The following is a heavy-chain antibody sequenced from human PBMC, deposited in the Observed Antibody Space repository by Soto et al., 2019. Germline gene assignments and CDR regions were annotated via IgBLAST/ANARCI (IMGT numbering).Heavy chain of an antibody. CDR3: ARDALPYSLIAPIRY. CDR2: ISSNGGST. Sequence: EVQLVESGGGLVQPGGSLRLSCAASGFTFSSYAMHWVRQAPGKGLEYVSAISSNGGSTYYANSVKGRFTISRDNSKTTMYLQMGSLRAEDMAVYYCARDALPYSLIAPIRYWGQGTLVTVSS. J-gene: IGHJ4*02. CDR1: GFTFSSYA. D-gene: IGHD2-15*01. V-gene: IGHV3-64*01.